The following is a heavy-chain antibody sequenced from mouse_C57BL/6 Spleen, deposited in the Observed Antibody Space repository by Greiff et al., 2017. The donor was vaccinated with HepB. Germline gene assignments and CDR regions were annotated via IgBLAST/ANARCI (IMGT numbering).Heavy chain of an antibody. Sequence: EVKLMESGPGMVKPSQSLSLTCTVTGYSITSGYDWHWIRHFPGNKLEWMGYISYSGSTNYNPSLKSRISITHDTSKNHFFLELNSVTTEDTATYYCAREEDYAWFAYWGQGTLVTVSA. CDR3: AREEDYAWFAY. CDR2: ISYSGST. J-gene: IGHJ3*01. D-gene: IGHD2-4*01. V-gene: IGHV3-1*01. CDR1: GYSITSGYD.